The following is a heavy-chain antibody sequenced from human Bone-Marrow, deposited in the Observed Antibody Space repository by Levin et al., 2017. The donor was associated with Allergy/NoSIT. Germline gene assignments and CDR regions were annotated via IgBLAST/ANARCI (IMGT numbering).Heavy chain of an antibody. CDR2: IIPILGIA. CDR3: AAGTIFGVVTYWYFDL. CDR1: GGTFSSYA. Sequence: GASVKVSCKASGGTFSSYAISWVRQAPGQGLEWMGRIIPILGIANYAQKFQGRVTITADKSTSTAYMELSSLRSEDTAVYYCAAGTIFGVVTYWYFDLWGRGTLVTVSS. V-gene: IGHV1-69*04. D-gene: IGHD3-3*01. J-gene: IGHJ2*01.